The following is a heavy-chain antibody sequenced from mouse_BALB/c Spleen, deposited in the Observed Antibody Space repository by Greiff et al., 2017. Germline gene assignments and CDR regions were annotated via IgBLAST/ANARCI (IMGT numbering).Heavy chain of an antibody. CDR3: ARDSAWFAY. CDR2: IRNKANGYTT. Sequence: EVKLVESGGGLVQPGGSLRLSCATSGFTFTDYYMSWVRQPPGKALEWLGFIRNKANGYTTEYSASVKGRFTISRDNSQSILYLQMNTLRAEDSATYYCARDSAWFAYWGQGTLVTASA. CDR1: GFTFTDYY. J-gene: IGHJ3*01. V-gene: IGHV7-3*02.